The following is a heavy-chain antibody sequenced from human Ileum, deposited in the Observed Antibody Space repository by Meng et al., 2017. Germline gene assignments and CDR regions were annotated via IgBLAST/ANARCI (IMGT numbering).Heavy chain of an antibody. V-gene: IGHV3-23*01. CDR2: IGGGDGST. CDR1: GFSFNMIG. J-gene: IGHJ3*01. CDR3: ATLWWNGGRTFDS. Sequence: GESLKISCAASGFSFNMIGLAWVRQAPGKGLEWVSTIGGGDGSTFYEDSVKGRFTISKDFSKNTLLLQMNSLTAADTAIYYCATLWWNGGRTFDSWGQGTMVT. D-gene: IGHD2-21*01.